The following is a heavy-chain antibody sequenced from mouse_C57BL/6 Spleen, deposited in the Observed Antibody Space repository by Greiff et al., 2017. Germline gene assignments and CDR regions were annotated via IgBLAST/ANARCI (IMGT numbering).Heavy chain of an antibody. J-gene: IGHJ3*01. CDR3: ARFPFDYYDSSSFDY. CDR1: GYTFTSYW. Sequence: QVQLQQSGAELVKPGASVKLSCKASGYTFTSYWMHWVKQRPGQGLEWIGMIHPNSGSTNYNEKFKSKATLTVDKSSSTAYMQLSSLTSEDSAVYYCARFPFDYYDSSSFDYWGQGTLVTVSA. D-gene: IGHD1-1*01. CDR2: IHPNSGST. V-gene: IGHV1-64*01.